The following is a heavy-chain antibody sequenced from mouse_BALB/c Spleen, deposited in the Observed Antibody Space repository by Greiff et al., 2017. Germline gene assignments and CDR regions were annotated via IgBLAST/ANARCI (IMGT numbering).Heavy chain of an antibody. J-gene: IGHJ3*01. V-gene: IGHV1-14*01. CDR3: ARPSTMITTGAWFAY. D-gene: IGHD2-4*01. CDR1: GYTFTSYV. CDR2: INPYNDGT. Sequence: VQLQQSGPELVKPGASVKMSCKASGYTFTSYVMHWVKQKPGQGLEWIGYINPYNDGTKYNEKFKGKATLTSDKSSSTAYMELSSLTSEDSAVYYCARPSTMITTGAWFAYWGQGTLVTVSA.